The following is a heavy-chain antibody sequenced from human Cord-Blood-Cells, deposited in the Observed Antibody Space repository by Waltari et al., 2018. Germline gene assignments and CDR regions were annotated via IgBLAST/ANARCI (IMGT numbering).Heavy chain of an antibody. CDR3: ARVCYDILTGYYYFDY. V-gene: IGHV4-61*01. CDR1: GGSVSSGSYY. Sequence: QLQESSLALAKPSWTLSLPCTLSGGSVSSGSYYRSWIRPRPGKGLEWIGYIYYSGSTNYNPSLKSRVTISVDTSKNQFSLKLSSVTAADTAVYYCARVCYDILTGYYYFDYWGQGTLVTVSS. CDR2: IYYSGST. J-gene: IGHJ4*02. D-gene: IGHD3-9*01.